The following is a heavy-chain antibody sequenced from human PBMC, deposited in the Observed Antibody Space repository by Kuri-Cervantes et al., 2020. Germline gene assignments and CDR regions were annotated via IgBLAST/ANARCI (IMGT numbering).Heavy chain of an antibody. CDR1: GGSISGFY. CDR2: INHSGST. J-gene: IGHJ6*03. CDR3: AKGYYYMDV. V-gene: IGHV4-34*01. Sequence: ESLKISCRVSGGSISGFYWSWIRQPPGKGLEWIGEINHSGSTNYNPSLKSRVTISVDTSKNQFSLKLSSVTAADTAVYYCAKGYYYMDVWGKGTTVTVSS.